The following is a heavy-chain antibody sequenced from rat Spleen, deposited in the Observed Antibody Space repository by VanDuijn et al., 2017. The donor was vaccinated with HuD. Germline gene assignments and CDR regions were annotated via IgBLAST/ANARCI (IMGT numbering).Heavy chain of an antibody. CDR1: GFSLTSNS. D-gene: IGHD1-2*01. CDR3: ARDNSYIDY. Sequence: QVQLKESGPGLVQPSQTLSLTCTVSGFSLTSNSVSWVRQPPGKGLEWMGVMWSGGSTDYNSALKSRLSISRDTSKNQVFLKMNSLQSEDTTTYYCARDNSYIDYWGQGVMVTVSS. J-gene: IGHJ2*01. CDR2: MWSGGST. V-gene: IGHV2-45*01.